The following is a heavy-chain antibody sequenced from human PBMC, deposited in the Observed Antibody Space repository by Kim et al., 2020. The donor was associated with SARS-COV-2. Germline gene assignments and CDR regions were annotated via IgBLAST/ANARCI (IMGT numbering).Heavy chain of an antibody. CDR2: IYYSGST. CDR3: ARDRSLGGWFDP. CDR1: GGSISSYY. V-gene: IGHV4-59*01. D-gene: IGHD1-26*01. Sequence: SETLSLTCTVSGGSISSYYWSWIRQPPGKGLEWIGYIYYSGSTNYNPSLKSRVTISVDTSKNQFSLKLSSVTAADTAVYYCARDRSLGGWFDPWGQGTLVTVSS. J-gene: IGHJ5*02.